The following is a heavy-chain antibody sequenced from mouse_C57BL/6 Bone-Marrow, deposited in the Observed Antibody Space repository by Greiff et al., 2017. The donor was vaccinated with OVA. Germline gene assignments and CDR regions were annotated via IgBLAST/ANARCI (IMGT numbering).Heavy chain of an antibody. CDR3: ALFITTDY. V-gene: IGHV1-82*01. D-gene: IGHD1-1*01. Sequence: QVQLQQSGPELVKPGASVKISCKASGYAFSSSWMNWVKQRPGKGLEWIGRIYPGDGDTNYNGKFKGKATLTADKSSSTAYMQLSSLTAEDSAVYFCALFITTDYWGQGTSVTVSS. J-gene: IGHJ4*01. CDR1: GYAFSSSW. CDR2: IYPGDGDT.